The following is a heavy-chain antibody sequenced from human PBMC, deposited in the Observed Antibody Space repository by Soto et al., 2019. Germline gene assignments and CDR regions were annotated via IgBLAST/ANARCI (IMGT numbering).Heavy chain of an antibody. CDR3: AKLVVSATNY. Sequence: PGGSLRLSCAASGFTFSTFAMIWVRQAPGKGLEWVSATTAGGGNTYYADSVTGRSTISRDNSKNTLYLHMNGLRPEDTAVYYCAKLVVSATNYWGQGTPVTVSS. V-gene: IGHV3-23*01. CDR2: TTAGGGNT. J-gene: IGHJ4*01. D-gene: IGHD2-15*01. CDR1: GFTFSTFA.